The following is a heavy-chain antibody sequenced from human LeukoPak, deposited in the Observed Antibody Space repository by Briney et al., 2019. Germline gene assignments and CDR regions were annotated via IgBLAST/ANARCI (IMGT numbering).Heavy chain of an antibody. CDR1: GFTVGSNY. CDR3: ARDSPYSDYLIGGAFNI. J-gene: IGHJ3*02. D-gene: IGHD4-11*01. CDR2: IYSDGTT. Sequence: GGSLRLSCAASGFTVGSNYMSWVRQAPGKGLEWVSVIYSDGTTYYADSVKGRFTISGDNSKNTLYLQMNSLGAEDTAVYYCARDSPYSDYLIGGAFNIWGQGTMVTVSS. V-gene: IGHV3-53*01.